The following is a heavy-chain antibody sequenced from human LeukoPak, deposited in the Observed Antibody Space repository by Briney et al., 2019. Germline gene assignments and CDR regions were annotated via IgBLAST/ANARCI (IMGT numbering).Heavy chain of an antibody. CDR2: ISYDGSNK. Sequence: GGSLRLSCAASGFTFSSYAMHWVRQAPGKGLEWVAVISYDGSNKYYADSVKGRFTISRDNSKNTLYLQMNSLRTEDTAVYYCAKDERWRRSDFHGGFDYWGQGALVTVSS. CDR1: GFTFSSYA. V-gene: IGHV3-30-3*01. J-gene: IGHJ4*02. CDR3: AKDERWRRSDFHGGFDY. D-gene: IGHD2-21*02.